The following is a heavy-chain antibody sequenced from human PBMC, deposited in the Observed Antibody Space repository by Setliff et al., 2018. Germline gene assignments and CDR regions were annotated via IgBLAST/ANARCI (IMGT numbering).Heavy chain of an antibody. V-gene: IGHV1-18*01. J-gene: IGHJ4*02. CDR3: ARDGAYCSGGSCYSFDY. Sequence: ASVKVSCKASGYTFTNYGITWVRQAPGQGLEWMGWINNYNTNTNYAQKLQGRVVMTTDTSTSTAYMELRSLRSDDSAVYYCARDGAYCSGGSCYSFDYWGQGTPVTVSS. CDR2: INNYNTNT. D-gene: IGHD2-15*01. CDR1: GYTFTNYG.